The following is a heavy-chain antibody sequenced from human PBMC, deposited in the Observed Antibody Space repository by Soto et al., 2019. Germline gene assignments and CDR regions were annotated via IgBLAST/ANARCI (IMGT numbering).Heavy chain of an antibody. D-gene: IGHD5-12*01. V-gene: IGHV4-30-4*01. CDR1: GGSISSGDYY. Sequence: SETLSLTCTVSGGSISSGDYYWSWIRQPPGKGLEWIGYIYYSGSTYYNPSLKSRVTISVDTSKNQFSLKLSSVTAADTAVYYCARETDVDIVATNYFDYWGQGTLVTVSS. CDR3: ARETDVDIVATNYFDY. J-gene: IGHJ4*02. CDR2: IYYSGST.